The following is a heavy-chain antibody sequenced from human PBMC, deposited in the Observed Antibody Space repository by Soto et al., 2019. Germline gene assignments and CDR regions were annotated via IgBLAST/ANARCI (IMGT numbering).Heavy chain of an antibody. V-gene: IGHV4-59*01. CDR2: IYYSGST. CDR1: GGSISSYY. CDR3: ARGLASSSWDPNWFDP. D-gene: IGHD6-13*01. Sequence: SETLSLTCTVSGGSISSYYWSWIRQPPGKGLEWIGYIYYSGSTNYNPSLKSRVTISVDTSKNQFSLKLSSVTAADTAVYYCARGLASSSWDPNWFDPCGQGTLVTASS. J-gene: IGHJ5*02.